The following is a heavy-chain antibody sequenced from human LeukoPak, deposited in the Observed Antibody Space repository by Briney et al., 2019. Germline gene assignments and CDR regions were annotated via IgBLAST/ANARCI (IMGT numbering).Heavy chain of an antibody. D-gene: IGHD3-22*01. CDR3: ARAKLYYYDSSGYYSGFDY. V-gene: IGHV3-48*03. CDR2: ISISGNTI. CDR1: GFTFSSYE. J-gene: IGHJ4*02. Sequence: GGSLRLSCAASGFTFSSYEMNWVRQAPGKGLEWVSYISISGNTIYYADSVKGRFTISRDNAKNSLYLQMNSLRAEDTAVYYCARAKLYYYDSSGYYSGFDYWGQGTLVTVSS.